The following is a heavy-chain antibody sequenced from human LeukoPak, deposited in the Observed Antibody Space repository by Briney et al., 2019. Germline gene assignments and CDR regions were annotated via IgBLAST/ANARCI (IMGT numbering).Heavy chain of an antibody. CDR2: ISGSGGST. CDR1: GFTFSSYA. J-gene: IGHJ6*02. Sequence: GGSLRLSCAASGFTFSSYAMSWVRQAPGKGLEWVSAISGSGGSTYYADSVKGRFTISRDNSKNTLHLQMNSLRAEDTAVYYCAKAGIFSDYYYGMDVWGQGTTVTVSS. D-gene: IGHD1-1*01. CDR3: AKAGIFSDYYYGMDV. V-gene: IGHV3-23*01.